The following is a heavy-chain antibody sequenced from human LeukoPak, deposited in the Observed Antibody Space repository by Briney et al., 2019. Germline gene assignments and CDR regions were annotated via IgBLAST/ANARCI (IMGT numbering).Heavy chain of an antibody. CDR3: ARSLPRMVAGRSYGMDV. CDR1: GYTFTSYG. CDR2: ISAYNGNT. D-gene: IGHD6-19*01. V-gene: IGHV1-18*04. Sequence: ASVKVSCKASGYTFTSYGISWVRQAPGQGLEWMGWISAYNGNTNYAQKLQGRVTMTTDTSTSTAYMELSSLRSEDTAVYYCARSLPRMVAGRSYGMDVWGQGTTVTVSS. J-gene: IGHJ6*02.